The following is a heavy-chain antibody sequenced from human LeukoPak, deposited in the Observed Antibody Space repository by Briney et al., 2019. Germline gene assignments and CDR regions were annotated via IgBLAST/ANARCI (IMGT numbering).Heavy chain of an antibody. D-gene: IGHD6-13*01. Sequence: ASVKVSYKASGYTFTGYYMHWVRQAPGQGLEWMGWINPNSGGTNYAQKFQGRVTMTRDTSISTAYMELSRLRSDDTAVYYCARAAGPGGIAAAVSYYFDYWGQGTLVTVSS. J-gene: IGHJ4*02. V-gene: IGHV1-2*02. CDR2: INPNSGGT. CDR1: GYTFTGYY. CDR3: ARAAGPGGIAAAVSYYFDY.